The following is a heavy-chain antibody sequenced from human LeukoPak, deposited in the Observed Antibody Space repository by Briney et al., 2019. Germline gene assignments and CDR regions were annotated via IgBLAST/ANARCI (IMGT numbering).Heavy chain of an antibody. CDR2: IYPGDSDT. D-gene: IGHD3-10*01. CDR3: ARRDYYGSGSYQYFDY. CDR1: GYSFTSYW. Sequence: GESLKISCKGSGYSFTSYWIGWVGQMPGKGLEWMGIIYPGDSDTRYSPSFQGQVTISADKSISTAYLQWSSLKASDTAMYYCARRDYYGSGSYQYFDYWGQGTLVTVSS. V-gene: IGHV5-51*01. J-gene: IGHJ4*02.